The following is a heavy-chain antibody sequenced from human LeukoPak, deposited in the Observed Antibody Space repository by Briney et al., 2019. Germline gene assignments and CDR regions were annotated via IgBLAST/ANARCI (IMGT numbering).Heavy chain of an antibody. V-gene: IGHV1-2*06. D-gene: IGHD3-10*01. CDR3: ARGGPRPYYYYYMDV. Sequence: GASVKVSCKASGYTFTGYYMHWVRQAPGQGLEWMGRTNPNSGGTNYAQKFQGRVTMTRDASISTAYMELSRLRSDDTAVYYCARGGPRPYYYYYMDVWGKGTTVTVSS. CDR1: GYTFTGYY. CDR2: TNPNSGGT. J-gene: IGHJ6*03.